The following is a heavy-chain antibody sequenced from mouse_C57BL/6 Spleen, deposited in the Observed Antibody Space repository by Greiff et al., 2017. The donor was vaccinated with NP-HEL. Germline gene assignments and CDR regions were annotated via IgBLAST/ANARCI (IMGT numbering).Heavy chain of an antibody. V-gene: IGHV5-9-1*02. Sequence: EVQGVESGEGLVKPGGSLKLSCAASGFTFSSYAMSWVRQTPEKRLEWVAYISSGGDYIYYADTVKGRFTISRDNARNTLYLQMSSLKSEDTAMYYCTREGQLYYFDYWGQGTTLTVSS. CDR1: GFTFSSYA. J-gene: IGHJ2*01. CDR3: TREGQLYYFDY. D-gene: IGHD4-1*02. CDR2: ISSGGDYI.